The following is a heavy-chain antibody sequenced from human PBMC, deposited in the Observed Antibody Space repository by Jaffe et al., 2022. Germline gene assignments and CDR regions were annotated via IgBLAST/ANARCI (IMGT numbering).Heavy chain of an antibody. CDR3: ARISAVAGTVSDAFDI. Sequence: EVQLVESGGGLVKPGGSLRLSCAASGFTFSSYSMNWVRQAPGKGLEWVSSISSSSSYIYYADSVKGRFTISRDNAKNSLYLQMNSLRAEDTAVYYCARISAVAGTVSDAFDIWGQGTMVTVSS. CDR2: ISSSSSYI. D-gene: IGHD6-19*01. CDR1: GFTFSSYS. V-gene: IGHV3-21*01. J-gene: IGHJ3*02.